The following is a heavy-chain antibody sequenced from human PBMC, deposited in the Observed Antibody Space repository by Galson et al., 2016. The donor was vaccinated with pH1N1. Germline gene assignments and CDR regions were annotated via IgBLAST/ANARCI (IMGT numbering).Heavy chain of an antibody. CDR2: IYYSGST. D-gene: IGHD3-10*01. J-gene: IGHJ4*02. V-gene: IGHV4-39*01. CDR3: ARRGIGEFLYYFDP. CDR1: GGSISSSSYY. Sequence: ETLSLTCTVSGGSISSSSYYWDWIRQPPGKGLEWIGSIYYSGSTYYNPSLKSRVTISVDTSKNQFSLKLSSVTAADTAVYYCARRGIGEFLYYFDPWGQGTLVTVSS.